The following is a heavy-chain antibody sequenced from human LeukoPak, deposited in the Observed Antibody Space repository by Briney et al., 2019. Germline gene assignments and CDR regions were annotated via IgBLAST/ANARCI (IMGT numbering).Heavy chain of an antibody. D-gene: IGHD4-23*01. CDR2: ISYDGSNK. CDR1: GFTFSSYG. Sequence: PGGSLRLSCAASGFTFSSYGMHWVRQAPGKGLEWVAVISYDGSNKYYADSVKGRFTISRDNSKNTLYLQMNSLRAEDTAVYYCAKDAVLKWPLPYYFDYWGQGTLVTVSS. J-gene: IGHJ4*02. V-gene: IGHV3-30*18. CDR3: AKDAVLKWPLPYYFDY.